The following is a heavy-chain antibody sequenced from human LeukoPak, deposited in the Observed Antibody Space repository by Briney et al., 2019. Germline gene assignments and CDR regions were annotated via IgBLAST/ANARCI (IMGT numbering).Heavy chain of an antibody. CDR2: ISYDGNNK. D-gene: IGHD4-17*01. Sequence: GGSLRLSCAASGFTFSSYGIHWVRQAPGKGLDWVAVISYDGNNKYYADSVKGRFTISRDNSKNTLYLQMNSLRAEDTAVYYCAKEEYGDYGPFDYWGQGTLVTVSS. CDR1: GFTFSSYG. V-gene: IGHV3-30*18. J-gene: IGHJ4*02. CDR3: AKEEYGDYGPFDY.